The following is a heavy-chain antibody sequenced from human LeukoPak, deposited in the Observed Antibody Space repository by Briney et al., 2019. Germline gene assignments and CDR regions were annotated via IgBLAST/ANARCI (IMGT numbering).Heavy chain of an antibody. V-gene: IGHV1-2*02. J-gene: IGHJ4*02. D-gene: IGHD6-13*01. CDR2: INPNSGGT. CDR3: ARESRGIAAAAAHFDY. CDR1: GYTFTGYY. Sequence: ASVKVSCKASGYTFTGYYMHWVRQAPGQGLEWMGWINPNSGGTNYAQKFQGRVTMTRDTSISTAYMELSRLRSDDTAVYYCARESRGIAAAAAHFDYWGQGTLVTVSS.